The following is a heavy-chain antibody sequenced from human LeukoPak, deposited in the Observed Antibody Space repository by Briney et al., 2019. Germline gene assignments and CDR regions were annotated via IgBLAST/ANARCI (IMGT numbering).Heavy chain of an antibody. CDR1: GYTLTELS. CDR3: ATGEWEPSQRGNGMDV. Sequence: GASVRVSCKVSGYTLTELSMHWVRQAPGKGLEWMGGFDPEDGETIYAQKFQGRVTMTEDTSTDTAYMELSSLRSGDTAVYYCATGEWEPSQRGNGMDVWGQGTTVTVSS. V-gene: IGHV1-24*01. D-gene: IGHD1-26*01. J-gene: IGHJ6*02. CDR2: FDPEDGET.